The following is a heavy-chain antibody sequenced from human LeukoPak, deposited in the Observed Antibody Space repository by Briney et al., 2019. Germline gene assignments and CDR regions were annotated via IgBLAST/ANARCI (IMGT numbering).Heavy chain of an antibody. V-gene: IGHV4-34*01. D-gene: IGHD5-18*01. J-gene: IGHJ5*02. CDR1: GGSFSDYY. CDR2: TNHSGST. CDR3: ARRGYTYGWGWFDP. Sequence: SETLSLTCGVYGGSFSDYYWSWIRQPPGKGLEWIGETNHSGSTNYNPSLKSRVTISVDTSKNQFSLKVNSVTAADTAVYYCARRGYTYGWGWFDPWGQGTLVTVSS.